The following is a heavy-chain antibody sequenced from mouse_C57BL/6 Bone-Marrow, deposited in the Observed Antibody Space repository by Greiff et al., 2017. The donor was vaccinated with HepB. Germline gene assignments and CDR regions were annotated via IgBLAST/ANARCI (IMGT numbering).Heavy chain of an antibody. CDR3: ARNLLPWFAY. CDR1: GYTFTSYW. CDR2: INPSSGYT. D-gene: IGHD2-10*01. V-gene: IGHV1-7*01. Sequence: QVQLKESGAELAKPGASVKLSCKASGYTFTSYWMHRGKQRPGQGLEWIGYINPSSGYTKYNQKFKDKATLTADKSSSTAYMQVSSLTYEDSAVYYCARNLLPWFAYWGQGTLVTVSA. J-gene: IGHJ3*01.